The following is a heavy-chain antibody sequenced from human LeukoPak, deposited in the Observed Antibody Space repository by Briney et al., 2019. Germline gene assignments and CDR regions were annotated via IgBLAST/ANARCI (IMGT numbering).Heavy chain of an antibody. J-gene: IGHJ4*02. CDR2: INPSSGGT. CDR3: ARDRGSSWYVDY. CDR1: GYTFTSYY. D-gene: IGHD6-13*01. V-gene: IGHV1-2*02. Sequence: ASVKVSCKTSGYTFTSYYIHWVRKAPGQGHERMGWINPSSGGTEYAQKFQDRVTMTGDTSISTAYMELSRLRSDDTAVYYCARDRGSSWYVDYWGQGTLVTVSS.